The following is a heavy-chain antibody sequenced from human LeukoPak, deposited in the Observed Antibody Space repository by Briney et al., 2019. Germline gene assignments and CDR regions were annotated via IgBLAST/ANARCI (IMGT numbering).Heavy chain of an antibody. CDR1: GASISTGGFY. CDR3: ARDHSYYFGSQTSTLDV. CDR2: IYYTGSV. J-gene: IGHJ6*02. D-gene: IGHD3-10*01. V-gene: IGHV4-31*03. Sequence: TLSLTCTISGASISTGGFYWTWIRQPPGEGLEWIGYIYYTGSVDYNASLKSRLTISLDTSKNRFSLKSNSVTAADTAVYYCARDHSYYFGSQTSTLDVWGQGTAVTVSS.